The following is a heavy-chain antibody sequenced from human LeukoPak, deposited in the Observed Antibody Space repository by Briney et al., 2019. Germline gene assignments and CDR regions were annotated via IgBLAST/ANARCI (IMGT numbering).Heavy chain of an antibody. Sequence: PGGSLRLSCAASGFTFSSYGEHWVRQAPGKGLEWVTFIRYDANNTFYVDSVKGRFTISRDNSKNTLYLQMNSLRAEDTAVYYCVMGATTFYSWGQGTLVTVSS. CDR3: VMGATTFYS. D-gene: IGHD1-26*01. CDR2: IRYDANNT. J-gene: IGHJ4*02. V-gene: IGHV3-30*02. CDR1: GFTFSSYG.